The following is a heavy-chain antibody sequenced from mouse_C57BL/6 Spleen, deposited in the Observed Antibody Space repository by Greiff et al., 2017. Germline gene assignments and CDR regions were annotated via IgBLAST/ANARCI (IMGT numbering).Heavy chain of an antibody. CDR2: INPGRGGT. V-gene: IGHV1-54*01. CDR1: GYAFTNYL. J-gene: IGHJ3*01. Sequence: VQLQQSGAELVRPGTSVKVSCKASGYAFTNYLIEWVKQRPGQGLEWIGVINPGRGGTNYNEKFKGKATLTADKSSSTAYMQLSSLTSEDSAVYFCARWGSNYFAYWGQGTLVTVSA. CDR3: ARWGSNYFAY. D-gene: IGHD2-5*01.